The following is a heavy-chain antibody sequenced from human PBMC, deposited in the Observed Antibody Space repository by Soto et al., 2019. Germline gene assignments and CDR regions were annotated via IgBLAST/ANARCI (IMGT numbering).Heavy chain of an antibody. D-gene: IGHD6-19*01. J-gene: IGHJ4*02. CDR3: ARDYLYSSGWDPSFDY. V-gene: IGHV3-11*01. CDR1: GFTFSDYY. CDR2: ISSSGSTI. Sequence: GGSLRLSCAASGFTFSDYYMSWIRQAPGKGLEWVSYISSSGSTIYYADSVKGRFTISGDNAKNSLYLQMNSLRAEDTAVYYCARDYLYSSGWDPSFDYWGQGTLVTVS.